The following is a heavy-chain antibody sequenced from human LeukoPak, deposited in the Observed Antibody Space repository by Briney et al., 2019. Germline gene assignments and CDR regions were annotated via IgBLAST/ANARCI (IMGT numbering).Heavy chain of an antibody. CDR1: GFTFSSYS. CDR3: ARDDSNYFELYYMDV. CDR2: ISSSSSTI. Sequence: PGGSLRLSCAASGFTFSSYSMNWVRQAPGKGLEWVSYISSSSSTIYYADSVKGRFTISRDNAKNSPYLQMNSLRAEDTAVYYCARDDSNYFELYYMDVWGKGTTVTVSS. D-gene: IGHD4-11*01. V-gene: IGHV3-48*01. J-gene: IGHJ6*03.